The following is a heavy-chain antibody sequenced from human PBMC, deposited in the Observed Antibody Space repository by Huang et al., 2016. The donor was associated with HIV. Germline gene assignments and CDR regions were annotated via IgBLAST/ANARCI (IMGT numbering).Heavy chain of an antibody. CDR3: ARPPGSGILGGWFDP. Sequence: QLQLQESGPGLVKPSETLSLTCTVSGGSVRCTNYYWGWIRQPPGKGLGWIGTIYYTGSTSYNPSLKCRVTISVDTSKNQFYLKVTSVTAADTALYYCARPPGSGILGGWFDPWGQGALVTVSS. CDR2: IYYTGST. V-gene: IGHV4-39*01. J-gene: IGHJ5*02. CDR1: GGSVRCTNYY. D-gene: IGHD3-10*01.